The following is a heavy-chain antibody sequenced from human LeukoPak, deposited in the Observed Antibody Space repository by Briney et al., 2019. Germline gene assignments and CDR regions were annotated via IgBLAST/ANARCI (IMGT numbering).Heavy chain of an antibody. J-gene: IGHJ3*02. D-gene: IGHD4-17*01. Sequence: SETLSLTCAVYGGSFSGYYWRWIRQPPGKGLEWIGEINHSGSTNYNPSLKSRVTISVDTSKNQFSLKLSSVTAADTAVYYCATRPGDYDAFDIWGQGTMVTVSS. CDR1: GGSFSGYY. CDR3: ATRPGDYDAFDI. CDR2: INHSGST. V-gene: IGHV4-34*01.